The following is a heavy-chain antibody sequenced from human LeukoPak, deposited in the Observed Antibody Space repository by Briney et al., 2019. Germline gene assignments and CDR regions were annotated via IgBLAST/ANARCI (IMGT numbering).Heavy chain of an antibody. CDR2: ISDRGDNT. Sequence: PGGSLRLSCVASQFTFSSYAMSWVRQAPGKGLEWVSTISDRGDNTHHADSVKGRFTISRDNSKNTLYLQMNSLRAEDTAVYYCASPRPLYSSGPTAWGQGTMVTVSS. CDR3: ASPRPLYSSGPTA. J-gene: IGHJ3*01. D-gene: IGHD6-19*01. CDR1: QFTFSSYA. V-gene: IGHV3-23*01.